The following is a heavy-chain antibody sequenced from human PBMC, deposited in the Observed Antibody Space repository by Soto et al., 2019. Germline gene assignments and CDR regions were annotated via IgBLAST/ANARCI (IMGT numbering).Heavy chain of an antibody. Sequence: GGSLRLPCAAAGFTFSKAWMTWVRQAPGEGLEWVGRIKSKTDGGTTDYAAPVKGRFTISRDDSQHTLYLQMNSLKTEEPAVYYCTTDSPSLYYWNDGSFDYWGQGTLVTVSS. D-gene: IGHD1-20*01. CDR3: TTDSPSLYYWNDGSFDY. CDR1: GFTFSKAW. J-gene: IGHJ4*02. V-gene: IGHV3-15*01. CDR2: IKSKTDGGTT.